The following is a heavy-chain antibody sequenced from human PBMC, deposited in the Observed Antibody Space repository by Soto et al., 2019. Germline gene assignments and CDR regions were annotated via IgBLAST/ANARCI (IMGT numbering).Heavy chain of an antibody. J-gene: IGHJ5*02. V-gene: IGHV4-30-4*01. CDR2: IYYSGST. Sequence: SETLSLTCTVSGGSISSGDYYWSWIRQPPGKGLEWIGYIYYSGSTHYNPSLKSRVTISVDTSENPFSLKLSSVTAADTAVYYCARGRSDCTNGVCYAFSPPFDPWGQGTLVTVSS. CDR3: ARGRSDCTNGVCYAFSPPFDP. D-gene: IGHD2-8*01. CDR1: GGSISSGDYY.